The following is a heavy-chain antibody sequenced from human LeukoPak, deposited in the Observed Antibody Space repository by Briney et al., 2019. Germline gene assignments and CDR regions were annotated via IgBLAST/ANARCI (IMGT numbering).Heavy chain of an antibody. CDR1: GLTFGDYA. V-gene: IGHV3-49*04. D-gene: IGHD6-13*01. Sequence: PGRSLRLSCTTSGLTFGDYAMSWVRQAPGKGLEWVGFIRSKGYGGTTEYAASVKGRFTISRDDSKSIAYLQMNSLKTEDTALYYCTRDQAPGYSSSWFLDYWGQGTLVTVSS. CDR2: IRSKGYGGTT. CDR3: TRDQAPGYSSSWFLDY. J-gene: IGHJ4*02.